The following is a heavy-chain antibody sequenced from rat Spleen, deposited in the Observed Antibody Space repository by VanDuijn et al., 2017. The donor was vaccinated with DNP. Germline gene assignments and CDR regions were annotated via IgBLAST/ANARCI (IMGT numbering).Heavy chain of an antibody. CDR1: GFIFSNYW. CDR3: TTDLGDY. V-gene: IGHV5-31*01. D-gene: IGHD5-1*01. Sequence: EVQLVESGGGPVQPGRSLKLSCVASGFIFSNYWMTWIRQAPGKGLEWVASISSTGDNTYYSDSVKGRFSLSRDNAKSSLYLQMDSLRSEDTATYYCTTDLGDYWGQGVMVTVSS. CDR2: ISSTGDNT. J-gene: IGHJ2*01.